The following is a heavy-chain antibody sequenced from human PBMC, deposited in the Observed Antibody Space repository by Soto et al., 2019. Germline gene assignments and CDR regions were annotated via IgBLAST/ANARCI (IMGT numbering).Heavy chain of an antibody. Sequence: EIQLMQSGGGLVRPGGSLRLSCAASGFSFSSYWMSWVRQAPGKGPEWVANIKEDGGEQQYVDSVKGRFTISRDNTENSLFLQMNNLRAEDSAIYYCAITTSTVSYWFDPWGPGTQVTVSS. V-gene: IGHV3-7*03. CDR1: GFSFSSYW. CDR3: AITTSTVSYWFDP. J-gene: IGHJ5*02. CDR2: IKEDGGEQ. D-gene: IGHD4-4*01.